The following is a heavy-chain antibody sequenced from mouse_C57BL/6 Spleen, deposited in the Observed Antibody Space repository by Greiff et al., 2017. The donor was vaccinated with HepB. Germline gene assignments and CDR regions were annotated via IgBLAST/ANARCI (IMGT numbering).Heavy chain of an antibody. Sequence: QVQLQQSGAELVKPGASVKMSCKASGYTFTSYWITWVKQRPGQGLEWIGDIYPGSGSTNYNEKFKSKATLTVDTSSSTAYMQLSSLTSEDSAVYYGARRYYYGSTWFAYWGQGTLVTVSA. CDR1: GYTFTSYW. D-gene: IGHD1-1*01. J-gene: IGHJ3*01. CDR2: IYPGSGST. CDR3: ARRYYYGSTWFAY. V-gene: IGHV1-55*01.